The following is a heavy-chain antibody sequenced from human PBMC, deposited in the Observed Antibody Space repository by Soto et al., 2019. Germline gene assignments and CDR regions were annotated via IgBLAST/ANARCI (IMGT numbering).Heavy chain of an antibody. CDR2: ISGDNGDT. J-gene: IGHJ6*02. V-gene: IGHV1-3*01. D-gene: IGHD1-26*01. CDR1: GYTFGTHG. Sequence: ASVKVSCKASGYTFGTHGIHWVRQAPGQRLEWMGWISGDNGDTKYSQTLQGRVTITRDTSASTAYMELNSLRSEDTAVYYCARDQRVGSRKDKRYYGMDVWGQGTTVTVSS. CDR3: ARDQRVGSRKDKRYYGMDV.